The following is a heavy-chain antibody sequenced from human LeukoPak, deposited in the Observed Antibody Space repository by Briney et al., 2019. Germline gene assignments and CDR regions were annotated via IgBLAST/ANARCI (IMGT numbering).Heavy chain of an antibody. CDR1: GFTVSSNS. D-gene: IGHD3-22*01. CDR2: IYDGGST. V-gene: IGHV3-66*01. CDR3: ARALKYDSDSANEYYEYFHL. Sequence: GGSLRLSCAASGFTVSSNSMSWVRQAPGKGLEWVSVIYDGGSTYHTDSVKGRFSISRDNSKNTVYLQMNSLRAEDTAVYYCARALKYDSDSANEYYEYFHLWGQGTLVTVSS. J-gene: IGHJ1*01.